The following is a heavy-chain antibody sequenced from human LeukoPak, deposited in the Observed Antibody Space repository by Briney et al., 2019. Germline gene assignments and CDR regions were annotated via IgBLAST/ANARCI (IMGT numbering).Heavy chain of an antibody. CDR2: IYYSGST. Sequence: PSETLSLTCTVSGGSISSSSYYWGWIRQPPGKGLEWIGSIYYSGSTYYNPSLKSRVTISVDTSKNQFSLKLSSVTAADTAVYYCARLPAYYDSSGYQGPWFDPWGQGTLVTVSS. CDR1: GGSISSSSYY. CDR3: ARLPAYYDSSGYQGPWFDP. D-gene: IGHD3-22*01. J-gene: IGHJ5*02. V-gene: IGHV4-39*01.